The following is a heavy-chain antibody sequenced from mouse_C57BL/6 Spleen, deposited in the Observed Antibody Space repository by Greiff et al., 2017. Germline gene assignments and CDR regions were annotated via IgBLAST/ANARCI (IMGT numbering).Heavy chain of an antibody. CDR2: INYDGSST. Sequence: EVKLVESEGGLVQPGSSMKLSCTASGFTFSDYYMAWVRQVPEKGLEWVANINYDGSSTYYLDSLKSRFIISRENAKNILYLQMSSLKSEDTATYYCASLDSSGYPAWFAYWGQGTLVTVSA. V-gene: IGHV5-16*01. CDR3: ASLDSSGYPAWFAY. J-gene: IGHJ3*01. CDR1: GFTFSDYY. D-gene: IGHD3-2*02.